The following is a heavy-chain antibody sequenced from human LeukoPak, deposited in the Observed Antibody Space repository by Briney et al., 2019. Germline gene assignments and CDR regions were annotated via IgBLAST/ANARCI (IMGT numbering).Heavy chain of an antibody. CDR3: ARELNGYGYYFFDY. V-gene: IGHV3-48*04. J-gene: IGHJ4*02. Sequence: GGSLRLSCAASGFTFSSYWMSWVRQAPGKGLEWLSYIRSSTNTIYYADSVKGRFTISRDNAKNSLYLQMNGLGAEDTAVYYCARELNGYGYYFFDYWGPGTLVTVSS. CDR2: IRSSTNTI. CDR1: GFTFSSYW. D-gene: IGHD3-16*01.